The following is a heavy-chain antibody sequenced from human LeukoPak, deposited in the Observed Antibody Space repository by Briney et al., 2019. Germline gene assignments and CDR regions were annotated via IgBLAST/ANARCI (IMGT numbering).Heavy chain of an antibody. CDR2: IRSKAYGGTT. J-gene: IGHJ4*02. V-gene: IGHV3-49*04. CDR3: TRVLYDILTGYYIGYFDY. Sequence: GGSLRLSCTASGFTFGDYAMSWVRQAPGKGLEWVGFIRSKAYGGTTEYAASVKGRFTISRDDSKSIAYLQMNSLKTEDTAVYYCTRVLYDILTGYYIGYFDYWGQGTLVTVSS. D-gene: IGHD3-9*01. CDR1: GFTFGDYA.